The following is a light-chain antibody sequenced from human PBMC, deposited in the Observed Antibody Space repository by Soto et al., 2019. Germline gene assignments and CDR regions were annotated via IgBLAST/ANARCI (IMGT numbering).Light chain of an antibody. CDR3: QHYYNYGVT. V-gene: IGKV1-5*03. CDR2: KAS. J-gene: IGKJ2*01. CDR1: QSISNW. Sequence: GDRVIITCRASQSISNWLAWYQQKPGKGPQLLIQKASILQSGVPSRFSGSGSETEFTLTISSLQPDDFGTTYCQHYYNYGVTFGEGTKLEIK.